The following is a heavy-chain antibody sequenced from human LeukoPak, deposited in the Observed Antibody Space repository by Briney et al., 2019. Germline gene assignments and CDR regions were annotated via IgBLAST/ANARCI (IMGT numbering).Heavy chain of an antibody. CDR3: ARDLEAVTSPY. CDR2: IIPIFGTA. D-gene: IGHD3-3*01. CDR1: GGTFSSYA. J-gene: IGHJ4*02. Sequence: GASVKVSCKASGGTFSSYAISWVRQAPGQGLEWMGGIIPIFGTANYAQKFQGRVTITADESTSTAYMELSSLRSEDTAVYCCARDLEAVTSPYWGQGTLVTVSS. V-gene: IGHV1-69*13.